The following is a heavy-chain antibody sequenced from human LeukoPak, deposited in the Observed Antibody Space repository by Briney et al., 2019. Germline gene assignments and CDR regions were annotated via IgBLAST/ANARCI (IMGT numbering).Heavy chain of an antibody. CDR3: ARGATTVTRFFDY. Sequence: KTGGSLRLSCAASGFTFSSYEMNWVRQAPGRGLEWVSIISGSSSDRYYADSVKGRFTISRDNAKNSLHLQMNSLRAEDTAVYYCARGATTVTRFFDYWGQGTLVTVSP. CDR2: ISGSSSDR. J-gene: IGHJ4*02. V-gene: IGHV3-21*01. D-gene: IGHD4-17*01. CDR1: GFTFSSYE.